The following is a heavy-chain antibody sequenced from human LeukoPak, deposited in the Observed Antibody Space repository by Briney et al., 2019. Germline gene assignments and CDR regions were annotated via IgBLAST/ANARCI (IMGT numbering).Heavy chain of an antibody. CDR3: ARDWGAAGLWDY. Sequence: PGGSLRLSCATSGFTFSNYCISWVRQAPGKGLEWVANIKEDGSEKNYVDSVKGRFTISRDNAKNSLYLQMNSLRAEDTAIYYCARDWGAAGLWDYWGQGTLVTVSS. CDR2: IKEDGSEK. D-gene: IGHD6-13*01. J-gene: IGHJ4*02. CDR1: GFTFSNYC. V-gene: IGHV3-7*05.